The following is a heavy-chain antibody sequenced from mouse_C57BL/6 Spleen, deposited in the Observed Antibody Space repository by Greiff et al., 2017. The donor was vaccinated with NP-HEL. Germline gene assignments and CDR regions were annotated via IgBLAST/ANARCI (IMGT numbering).Heavy chain of an antibody. CDR3: ARLRWLLRGAMDY. V-gene: IGHV14-2*01. CDR2: IDPEDGDT. CDR1: GFNIKDYY. D-gene: IGHD2-3*01. J-gene: IGHJ4*01. Sequence: VQLQQSGAELVKPGASVKLSCTASGFNIKDYYMHWVKQRTEQGLEWIGRIDPEDGDTKYAPKFQGKATITADTSSNTACLQLSSLTSEDTAVYYCARLRWLLRGAMDYWGQGTSVTVSS.